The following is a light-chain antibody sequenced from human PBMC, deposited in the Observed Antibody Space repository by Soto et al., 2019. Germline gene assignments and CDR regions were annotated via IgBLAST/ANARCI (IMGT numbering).Light chain of an antibody. J-gene: IGLJ7*01. V-gene: IGLV5-37*01. CDR2: YYSDSDK. CDR1: SDINVGSYN. CDR3: MIGPSQGV. Sequence: QAVVTQPPSSSASPGESASLTCTLPSDINVGSYNIYWYQQKPGSPPRYLLYYYSDSDKGQGSGVPSRCSGSKDASANTGILLISGLQSEDEADYYCMIGPSQGVFGGGTQLTVL.